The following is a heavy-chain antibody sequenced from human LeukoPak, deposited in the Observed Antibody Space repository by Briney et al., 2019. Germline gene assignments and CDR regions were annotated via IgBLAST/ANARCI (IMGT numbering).Heavy chain of an antibody. CDR3: AKCLYRGNSGWFDP. V-gene: IGHV3-23*01. Sequence: GGSLRLSCAASGFTFSSYAMNWVRQAPGKGLEWVSVICGNGGNIYYADSVKGRFTISRDNSKNTPYLQMNSLRAEDAAVYYCAKCLYRGNSGWFDPWGQGTRVIVSS. J-gene: IGHJ5*02. CDR1: GFTFSSYA. CDR2: ICGNGGNI. D-gene: IGHD4-23*01.